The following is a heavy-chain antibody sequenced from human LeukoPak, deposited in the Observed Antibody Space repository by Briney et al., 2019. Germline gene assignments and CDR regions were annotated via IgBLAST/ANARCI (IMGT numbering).Heavy chain of an antibody. D-gene: IGHD3-9*01. CDR1: GGSISSSSYY. V-gene: IGHV4-39*01. J-gene: IGHJ3*02. Sequence: SETLSPTCTVSGGSISSSSYYWGWIRQPPGTGLEWIGSIYYSGSTYYNPSLKSRVTISVDTSKNQFSLKLSSVTAADTAVYYCARQITRGYDILTGYYYDAFDIWGQGTMVTVSS. CDR2: IYYSGST. CDR3: ARQITRGYDILTGYYYDAFDI.